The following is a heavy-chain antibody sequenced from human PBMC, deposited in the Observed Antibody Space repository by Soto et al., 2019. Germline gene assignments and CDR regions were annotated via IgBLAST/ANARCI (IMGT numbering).Heavy chain of an antibody. V-gene: IGHV4-39*01. Sequence: QVQLQESGPGLVKPSETLSLTCSVSGASIITDNYFWVWIRQSPRRGLELIGSVSFSGRTYDNPSLQSRATISVDASKNQFSLKLTSVTTADTAVYYCARRRASDYGSNNHPYYFDRWGQGTLVTVSS. J-gene: IGHJ4*02. CDR3: ARRRASDYGSNNHPYYFDR. CDR2: VSFSGRT. CDR1: GASIITDNYF. D-gene: IGHD4-17*01.